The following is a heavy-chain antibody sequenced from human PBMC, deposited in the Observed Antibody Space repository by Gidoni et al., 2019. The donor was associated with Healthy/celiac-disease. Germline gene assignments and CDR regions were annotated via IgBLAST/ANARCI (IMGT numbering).Heavy chain of an antibody. J-gene: IGHJ3*02. CDR1: GGSISSGSYY. CDR2: IYTSGST. Sequence: QVQLQESGPGLVKPSQTLSLTCTVSGGSISSGSYYWSWIRQPAGKGLECIGRIYTSGSTNYNPSLKSRVTISVDTSKNQFSLKLSSVTAADTAVYYCARADYGYRSYGGNPGSGAFDIWGQGTMVTVSS. D-gene: IGHD5-12*01. V-gene: IGHV4-61*02. CDR3: ARADYGYRSYGGNPGSGAFDI.